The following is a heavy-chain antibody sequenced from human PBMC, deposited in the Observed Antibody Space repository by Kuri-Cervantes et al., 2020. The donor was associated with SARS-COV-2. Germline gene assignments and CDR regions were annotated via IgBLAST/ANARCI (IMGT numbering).Heavy chain of an antibody. CDR3: AKGWTTRELELLFDY. CDR2: ISWNSGSI. Sequence: SLKISCTASGFTFGDYAMHWVRQAPGKGLEWVSGISWNSGSIGYADSVKGRFTISRDNAKNSLYLQMNSLRAEDMALYYCAKGWTTRELELLFDYWGQGTLVTVSS. J-gene: IGHJ4*02. CDR1: GFTFGDYA. V-gene: IGHV3-9*03. D-gene: IGHD1-7*01.